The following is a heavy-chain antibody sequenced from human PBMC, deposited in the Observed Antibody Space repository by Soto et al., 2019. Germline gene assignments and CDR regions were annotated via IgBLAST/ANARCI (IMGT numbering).Heavy chain of an antibody. J-gene: IGHJ4*02. CDR1: GFSLSTSGVG. CDR2: IYWNDDK. V-gene: IGHV2-5*01. D-gene: IGHD4-17*01. CDR3: AHRGYGGRRFGS. Sequence: QITLKESGPTLVKPTQTLTLTCTFSGFSLSTSGVGVGWIRQPPGKALEWLALIYWNDDKRYSPSLKSRLTITQDTPKNPVVLTMTNMDPVDTATCSCAHRGYGGRRFGSWGQGTLVTVSS.